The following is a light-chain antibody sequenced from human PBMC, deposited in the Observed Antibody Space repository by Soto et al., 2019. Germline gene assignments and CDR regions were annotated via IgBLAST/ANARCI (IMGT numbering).Light chain of an antibody. CDR2: GTS. CDR3: QQYGVSPAT. V-gene: IGKV3-20*01. CDR1: QSVSSNY. Sequence: EIVLTQSPGILSLSPGDGATLSCRASQSVSSNYLAWYQQNPGQGPRLLIYGTSTRASGIPDRFSGSGSGTDFTLTITRLEPEDFAVYFCQQYGVSPATFGGGTKVDIK. J-gene: IGKJ4*01.